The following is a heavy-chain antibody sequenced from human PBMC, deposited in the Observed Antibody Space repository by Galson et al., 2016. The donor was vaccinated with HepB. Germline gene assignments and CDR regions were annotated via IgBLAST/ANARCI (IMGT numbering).Heavy chain of an antibody. D-gene: IGHD3-3*01. CDR3: ARWYHDFWSAYYNPQHTYYFDS. V-gene: IGHV3-7*04. J-gene: IGHJ4*02. CDR2: IKQDGSEK. CDR1: GFSFSSYW. Sequence: SLRLSCAASGFSFSSYWMSWVRRAPGKGLEWVANIKQDGSEKYFLASVKGRFTVSRDNAQTSLYLQMNSLRAEDTAVYYCARWYHDFWSAYYNPQHTYYFDSWGQGTLVTVSS.